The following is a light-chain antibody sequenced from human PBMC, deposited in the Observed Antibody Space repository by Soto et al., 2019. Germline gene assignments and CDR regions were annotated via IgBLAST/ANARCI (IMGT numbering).Light chain of an antibody. J-gene: IGKJ5*01. CDR3: QQYSTYPIT. Sequence: EIVLTQSPATLSSFPGDRVTLSCRASQAVNTRLAWYQHKPGQAPRLLIYLASNRAAGVPARFSGSGSGTDFTLTISDVEPEDFAVYYCQQYSTYPITFGQGTRLEIK. V-gene: IGKV3D-11*01. CDR1: QAVNTR. CDR2: LAS.